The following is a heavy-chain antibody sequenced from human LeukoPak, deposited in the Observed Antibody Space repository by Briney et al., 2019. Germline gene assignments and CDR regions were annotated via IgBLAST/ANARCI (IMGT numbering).Heavy chain of an antibody. J-gene: IGHJ3*02. CDR2: ISGSGGST. V-gene: IGHV3-23*01. CDR3: AKDHHEALYISGAFDI. Sequence: GGSLRLSCAASGFTFSSYAMSWVRQAPGKGLEWVSAISGSGGSTYYADSVKGRFTISRDNSKNTLYLQMNSLRAEDTAVYYCAKDHHEALYISGAFDIWGQGTMVTVSS. CDR1: GFTFSSYA. D-gene: IGHD1-14*01.